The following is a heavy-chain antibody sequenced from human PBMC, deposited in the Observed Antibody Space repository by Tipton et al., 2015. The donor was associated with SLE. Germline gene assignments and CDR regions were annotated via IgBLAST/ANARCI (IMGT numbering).Heavy chain of an antibody. Sequence: TLSLTCTVSGGSITSGSYDWSWIRQPAGKGLEWIGRLYTTGSTYYNPSLKSRVSMSVDTSKYQFSLRLSSVTAADTAVYYCARVDRGPRYFDPWGRGTLVTVSS. CDR2: LYTTGST. D-gene: IGHD1-26*01. CDR1: GGSITSGSYD. CDR3: ARVDRGPRYFDP. V-gene: IGHV4-61*02. J-gene: IGHJ2*01.